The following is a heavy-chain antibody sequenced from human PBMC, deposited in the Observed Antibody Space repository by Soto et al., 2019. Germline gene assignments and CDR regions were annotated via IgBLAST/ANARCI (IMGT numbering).Heavy chain of an antibody. V-gene: IGHV3-23*01. J-gene: IGHJ3*02. CDR1: GFTFSSYA. CDR3: AKIRGSNYDFWSGYYTTRRAFDI. Sequence: GGSLRLSCAASGFTFSSYAMSWVRQAPGKGLEWVSAISGSGGSTYYADSVKGRFTISRDNSKNTLYLQMNSLRAEDTAVYYCAKIRGSNYDFWSGYYTTRRAFDIWGQGTMVTVSS. D-gene: IGHD3-3*01. CDR2: ISGSGGST.